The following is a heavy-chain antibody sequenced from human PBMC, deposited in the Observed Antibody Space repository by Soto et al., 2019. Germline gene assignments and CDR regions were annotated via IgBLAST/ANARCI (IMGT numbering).Heavy chain of an antibody. CDR2: IYYSGST. Sequence: QLQLQESGPGLVKPSETLSLTCTVSGGSISSSHYYWGWIRQPPGKGLEWIGSIYYSGSTYYNPSLTSRVTISVDTSKNQFSLNLSSVTTADTALYYCARLGGGIAVTGRAFDIWGQGTMVTVSS. CDR1: GGSISSSHYY. D-gene: IGHD6-19*01. J-gene: IGHJ3*02. V-gene: IGHV4-39*01. CDR3: ARLGGGIAVTGRAFDI.